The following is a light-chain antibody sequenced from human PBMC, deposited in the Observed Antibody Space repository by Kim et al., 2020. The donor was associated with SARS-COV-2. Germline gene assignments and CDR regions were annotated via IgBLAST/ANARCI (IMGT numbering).Light chain of an antibody. CDR1: QGIRNY. V-gene: IGKV1-9*01. CDR2: AAS. J-gene: IGKJ1*01. Sequence: DIQLTQSPSFLSASVGDRVTITCRASQGIRNYLAWYQQKPGKAPELLIYAASTLQSGVPSRFSGSGSGTEFILTISNLQPEDFAIYYCQHLDRYPTFGQGTKVDIK. CDR3: QHLDRYPT.